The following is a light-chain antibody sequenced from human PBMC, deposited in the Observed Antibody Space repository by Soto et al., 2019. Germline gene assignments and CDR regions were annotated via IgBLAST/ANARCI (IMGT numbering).Light chain of an antibody. CDR2: EVS. Sequence: QAVVTQPASVSGSPGQSITISCTGTSSDIGTYNYVSWYQQHPGKAPKLMIYEVSSRPSGVSNRFSGSKSGNTASLTISGLQAEDEADYYCCSHSSSITWMFGGGTKLTVL. V-gene: IGLV2-14*01. J-gene: IGLJ3*02. CDR3: CSHSSSITWM. CDR1: SSDIGTYNY.